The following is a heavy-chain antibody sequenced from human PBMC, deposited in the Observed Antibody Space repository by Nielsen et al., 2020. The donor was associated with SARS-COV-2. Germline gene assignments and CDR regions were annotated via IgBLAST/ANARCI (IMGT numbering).Heavy chain of an antibody. D-gene: IGHD3-3*01. V-gene: IGHV2-26*01. CDR2: IFSNDEK. CDR1: GFSLSNARMG. Sequence: GPTLVKPTETLTLTCTVSGFSLSNARMGVSWIRQPPGKALEWLAHIFSNDEKSYSTSLKSRLTISKDTSKSQVVLTMTNMDPVDTATYYCARNIYDFWSGYWLRYFDYWGQGTLVTVSS. J-gene: IGHJ4*02. CDR3: ARNIYDFWSGYWLRYFDY.